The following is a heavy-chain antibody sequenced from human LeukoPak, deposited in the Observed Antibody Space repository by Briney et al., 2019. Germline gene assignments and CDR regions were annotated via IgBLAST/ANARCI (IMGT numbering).Heavy chain of an antibody. CDR3: ARSLIAASEDY. CDR2: ISASGAVP. J-gene: IGHJ4*02. CDR1: GFRFDSFY. Sequence: GGSLRLSCAASGFRFDSFYLGWIGHVPGKGLDYIALISASGAVPYYAESVEGRFTISRDNAKNSVSLQMNSLSADDTAIYYCARSLIAASEDYSGQGAQVTVSS. D-gene: IGHD6-6*01. V-gene: IGHV3-11*04.